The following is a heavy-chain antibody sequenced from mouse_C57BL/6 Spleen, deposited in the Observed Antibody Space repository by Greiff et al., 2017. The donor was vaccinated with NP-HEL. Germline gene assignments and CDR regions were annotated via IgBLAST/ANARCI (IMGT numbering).Heavy chain of an antibody. CDR2: FYSGSGSI. J-gene: IGHJ2*01. D-gene: IGHD2-1*01. V-gene: IGHV1-62-2*01. CDR1: GSTFPEYT. CDR3: ASHIGPSPYGTYVYLDY. Sequence: QVQLQQSGAELVKPGASVKLSCKASGSTFPEYTIHWVKQRSGQGLEWIGWFYSGSGSIKYNEKFKDKATLTADKSSSTVYIELSRLTAEDSAVYCCASHIGPSPYGTYVYLDYWGQGTTLTVSS.